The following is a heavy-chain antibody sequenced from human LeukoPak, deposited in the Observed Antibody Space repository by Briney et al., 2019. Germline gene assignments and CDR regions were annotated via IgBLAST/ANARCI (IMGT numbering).Heavy chain of an antibody. J-gene: IGHJ5*02. CDR2: IFYSGIT. Sequence: PSETLSLTCTVSGGSISSYYWSWIRQPPGKGLEWIGYIFYSGITNYNPSLKSRVTISVDTSKNQFSLKLTSVTAADTAVYYCARRDWGTRFDHWGQGTLVTVSS. D-gene: IGHD3-16*01. CDR3: ARRDWGTRFDH. CDR1: GGSISSYY. V-gene: IGHV4-59*08.